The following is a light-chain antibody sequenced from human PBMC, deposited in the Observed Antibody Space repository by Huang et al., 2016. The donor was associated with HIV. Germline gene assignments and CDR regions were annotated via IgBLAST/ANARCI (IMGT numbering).Light chain of an antibody. CDR3: QQRSNWPALT. J-gene: IGKJ4*01. CDR2: DAS. CDR1: QSVGSS. Sequence: EVVLTQSPATLSLSPGERATLSCRASQSVGSSLAWYQQKPGQAPRLLIYDASNRAAGIPARFSGSGSGADFTLTISSLEPEDFAVYFYQQRSNWPALTFGGGTKIEIK. V-gene: IGKV3-11*01.